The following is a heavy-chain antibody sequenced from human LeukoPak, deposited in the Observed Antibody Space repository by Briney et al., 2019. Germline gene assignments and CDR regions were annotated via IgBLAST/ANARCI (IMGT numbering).Heavy chain of an antibody. D-gene: IGHD3-10*01. CDR3: ARDLRTDYYGSGSYPTNWFDP. CDR2: IYYSGST. J-gene: IGHJ5*02. CDR1: GGSISSSSYY. Sequence: PSETLSLTCTVSGGSISSSSYYWGWIRQPPGKGLEWIGSIYYSGSTYYNPSLKSRVTISVDTSKNQFSLKLSSVTAADTAVYYCARDLRTDYYGSGSYPTNWFDPWGQGTLVTVSS. V-gene: IGHV4-39*07.